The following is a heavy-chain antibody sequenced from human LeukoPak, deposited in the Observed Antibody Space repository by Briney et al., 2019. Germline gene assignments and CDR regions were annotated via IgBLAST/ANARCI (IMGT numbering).Heavy chain of an antibody. V-gene: IGHV3-11*03. J-gene: IGHJ4*02. CDR3: ARQYCTSTRCYAIFDY. CDR1: GFTFSDHY. CDR2: ISTNSSYT. Sequence: GGSLRLSCAASGFTFSDHYMIWIRQAPGKGLEWVSYISTNSSYTNYADSVKGRFTISRDNAKNSLYLQMNSLRAEDTAVYYCARQYCTSTRCYAIFDYWGQGTLVTVSS. D-gene: IGHD2-2*01.